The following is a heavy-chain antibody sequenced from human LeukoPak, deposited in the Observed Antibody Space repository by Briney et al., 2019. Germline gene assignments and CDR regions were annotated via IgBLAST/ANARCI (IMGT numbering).Heavy chain of an antibody. CDR1: GGSISSSSYY. J-gene: IGHJ5*02. Sequence: PSETLSLTCTVSGGSISSSSYYWGWIRQPPGKGLEWIGSIYYSGSTYYNPSLKSRVTISVDTSKNQFSLKLSSVTAADTAVYYCARVAGIGSTLYCSGGSCYIYHPWGQGTLVTVSS. V-gene: IGHV4-39*07. CDR3: ARVAGIGSTLYCSGGSCYIYHP. CDR2: IYYSGST. D-gene: IGHD2-15*01.